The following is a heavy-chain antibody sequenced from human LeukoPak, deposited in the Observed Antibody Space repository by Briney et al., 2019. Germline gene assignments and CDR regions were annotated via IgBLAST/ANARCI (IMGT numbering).Heavy chain of an antibody. CDR1: GYSFTTYW. D-gene: IGHD5-18*01. V-gene: IGHV5-51*01. CDR3: AGKVPTALRNNWFDR. Sequence: GESLKISCKTSGYSFTTYWIAWVRQMPGKGLEWMGIINPGDSNTKYSPSFQGQVTISADKSISTVFLQWSSLKASDSAMYYCAGKVPTALRNNWFDRWGQGTLVTVSS. CDR2: INPGDSNT. J-gene: IGHJ5*02.